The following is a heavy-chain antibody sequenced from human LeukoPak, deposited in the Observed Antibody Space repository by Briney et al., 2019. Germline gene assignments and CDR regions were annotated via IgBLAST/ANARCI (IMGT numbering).Heavy chain of an antibody. V-gene: IGHV1-18*01. CDR1: GYTFTSYG. CDR3: ASLKNYYDSSGYLVTDAFDI. Sequence: ASVKVSCKASGYTFTSYGISWVRQAPGQGLEWMGWISAYNGNTNYAQKLQGRVTMTTDTSTSAAYMELRSLRSDDTAVYYCASLKNYYDSSGYLVTDAFDIWGQGTMVTVSS. J-gene: IGHJ3*02. D-gene: IGHD3-22*01. CDR2: ISAYNGNT.